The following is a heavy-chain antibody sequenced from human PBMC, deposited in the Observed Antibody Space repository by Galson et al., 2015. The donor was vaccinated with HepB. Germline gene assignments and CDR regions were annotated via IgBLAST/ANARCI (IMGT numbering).Heavy chain of an antibody. CDR1: GYTLTELS. CDR3: ATGGPGYSSSRKFDY. D-gene: IGHD6-13*01. Sequence: SVKVSCKVSGYTLTELSMHWVRQAPGKGLEWMGGFDPEDGETIYAQKFQGRVTMTEDTSTDTAYMELSSLRSEDTAVYYCATGGPGYSSSRKFDYWGQGTLVTVSS. J-gene: IGHJ4*02. CDR2: FDPEDGET. V-gene: IGHV1-24*01.